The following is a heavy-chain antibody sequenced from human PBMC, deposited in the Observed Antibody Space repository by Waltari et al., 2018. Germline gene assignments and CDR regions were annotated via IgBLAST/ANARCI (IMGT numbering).Heavy chain of an antibody. D-gene: IGHD2-15*01. V-gene: IGHV3-72*01. CDR1: GFTLRDHY. Sequence: EVQLVESGGGLVQPGGSLRLSCAASGFTLRDHYRDWVRQAPRKGLEWVGRTRNKAKSYTTEYAASVKGRFTISRDDSKNSLYLQMNSLRTEDTAVYYCARASGGYEPIDYWGQGTLVTVSS. CDR3: ARASGGYEPIDY. CDR2: TRNKAKSYTT. J-gene: IGHJ4*02.